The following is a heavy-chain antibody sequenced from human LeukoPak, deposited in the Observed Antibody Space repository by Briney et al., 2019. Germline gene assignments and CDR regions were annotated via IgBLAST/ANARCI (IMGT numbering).Heavy chain of an antibody. CDR2: ISGSGGST. J-gene: IGHJ4*02. CDR3: AKVTDNWNDESQ. CDR1: GFTFSSYA. V-gene: IGHV3-23*01. Sequence: GGSLRLSCVASGFTFSSYAMSWVRQAPGKGLEWVSAISGSGGSTYYADSVKGRFTISRDNSKNTLYLQMNSLRAEDTAVYYCAKVTDNWNDESQWGQGTLVTVSS. D-gene: IGHD1-20*01.